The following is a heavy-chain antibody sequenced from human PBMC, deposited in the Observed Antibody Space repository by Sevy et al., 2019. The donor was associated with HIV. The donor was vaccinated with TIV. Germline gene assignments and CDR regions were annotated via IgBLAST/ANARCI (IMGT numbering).Heavy chain of an antibody. Sequence: GGSLRLSCAATGFTFSNYAMHWVRQAPGKGMEWVAIIWSDGAYQYHGDSVKGRFTISRDNSKNTPYLQMNHVRVEDTAVYYCARGGYYYDNAAYYALDSWGQGTLVTVSS. CDR3: ARGGYYYDNAAYYALDS. V-gene: IGHV3-33*01. CDR1: GFTFSNYA. J-gene: IGHJ4*02. CDR2: IWSDGAYQ. D-gene: IGHD3-22*01.